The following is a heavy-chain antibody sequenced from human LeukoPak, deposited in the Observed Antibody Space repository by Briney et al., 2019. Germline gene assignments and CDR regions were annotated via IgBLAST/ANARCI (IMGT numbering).Heavy chain of an antibody. V-gene: IGHV4-4*07. CDR2: IYTSGST. D-gene: IGHD2-2*01. Sequence: SETLSLTCTVSGGSISSYYWSWIRQPAGKGLEWIGRIYTSGSTNYNPSLKSRVTMSVDTSKNQFSLKLSSVTAADTAVYYCARDLGGYCSSTSCYDLGWFDPWGQGTLVTVSS. CDR1: GGSISSYY. CDR3: ARDLGGYCSSTSCYDLGWFDP. J-gene: IGHJ5*02.